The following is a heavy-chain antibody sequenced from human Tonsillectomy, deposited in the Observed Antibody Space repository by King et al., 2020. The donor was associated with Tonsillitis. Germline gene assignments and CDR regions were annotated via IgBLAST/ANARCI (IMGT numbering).Heavy chain of an antibody. CDR2: IIPIFGIA. CDR1: GGTFSSYA. D-gene: IGHD2-21*02. J-gene: IGHJ4*02. V-gene: IGHV1-69*01. Sequence: VQLVQSGAEVKKPGSSVKVSCKASGGTFSSYAISWVRQAPGQGLEWMGGIIPIFGIAKYAQKFQGRVTITADESTSTAYMELSSLRSEDTAVYYCARGGEVYCGGDRYGLKGFDYWGQGTLVTVSS. CDR3: ARGGEVYCGGDRYGLKGFDY.